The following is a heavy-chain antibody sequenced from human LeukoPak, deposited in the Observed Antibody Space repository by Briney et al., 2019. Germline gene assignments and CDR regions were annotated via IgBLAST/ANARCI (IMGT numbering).Heavy chain of an antibody. CDR3: AKDGKAGSYDWYFDY. CDR1: GFTFSSYV. Sequence: QTGGSLRLSCAASGFTFSSYVMNWVRQAPGKGLEWVSAISGSGGSTYYADSVKGRFTISRDNSKNTLYLQMNSLRAEDTAVYYCAKDGKAGSYDWYFDYWGQGTLVTVSS. CDR2: ISGSGGST. D-gene: IGHD3-10*01. V-gene: IGHV3-23*01. J-gene: IGHJ4*02.